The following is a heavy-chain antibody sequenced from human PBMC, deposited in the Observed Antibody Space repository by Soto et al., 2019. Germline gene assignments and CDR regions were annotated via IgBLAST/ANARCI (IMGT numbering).Heavy chain of an antibody. CDR3: GAQRGGGGY. CDR1: GFTVSNNY. J-gene: IGHJ4*02. D-gene: IGHD6-25*01. CDR2: IYSGGYT. V-gene: IGHV3-53*01. Sequence: EVQLVESGGGLIQPGGSLRLSCAVSGFTVSNNYMSWVRQAPGKGLEGVSVIYSGGYTAYGDSVKGRFTISRDNSKNTSFLRMKGRGADATAVFYGGAQRGGGGYWGQGTLVTVSS.